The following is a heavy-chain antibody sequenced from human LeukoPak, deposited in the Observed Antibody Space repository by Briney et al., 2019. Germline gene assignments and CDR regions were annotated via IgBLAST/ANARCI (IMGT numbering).Heavy chain of an antibody. V-gene: IGHV3-21*01. Sequence: GGSLRLSCAASGFTFSSYSMNWVRQAPGKGLEWVSSIISSSSYIYYADSVKGRFTISRDNAKNSLYLQMNSLRVEDTAVYYCASGGDTCMICDWFDPWGQGTLAT. CDR2: IISSSSYI. D-gene: IGHD3/OR15-3a*01. CDR3: ASGGDTCMICDWFDP. J-gene: IGHJ5*02. CDR1: GFTFSSYS.